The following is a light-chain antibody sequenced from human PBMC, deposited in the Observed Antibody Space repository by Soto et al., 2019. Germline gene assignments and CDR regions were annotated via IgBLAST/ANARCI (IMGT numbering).Light chain of an antibody. J-gene: IGKJ1*01. CDR3: QQFNTWPRT. CDR2: GAS. Sequence: EIVMTQSPATLSVSPGEKATLSCRASQSVGSHLAWYQQKPGQAPRLLMSGASTRATGIPARFSGSGSGTEFTLTNSSLQSEDFAVYYCQQFNTWPRTFGQGTKVDIK. CDR1: QSVGSH. V-gene: IGKV3-15*01.